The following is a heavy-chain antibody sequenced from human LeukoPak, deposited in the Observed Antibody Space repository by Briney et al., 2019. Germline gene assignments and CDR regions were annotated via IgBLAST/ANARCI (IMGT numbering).Heavy chain of an antibody. CDR3: ARTGSSSGRPLDY. CDR2: ISRRRSTI. CDR1: GFTFSIYA. D-gene: IGHD6-19*01. Sequence: GGSLRLSCAASGFTFSIYAMNWVRQAPGNGLEWVSYISRRRSTIYYADSVKGRFTISTDNAKNSLYLQMNSLRAEDTAVYYCARTGSSSGRPLDYWGQGTLVTVSS. J-gene: IGHJ4*02. V-gene: IGHV3-48*01.